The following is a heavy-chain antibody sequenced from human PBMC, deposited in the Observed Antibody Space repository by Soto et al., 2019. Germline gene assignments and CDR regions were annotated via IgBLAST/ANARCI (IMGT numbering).Heavy chain of an antibody. CDR1: GFTFSSYS. Sequence: PVGSLRLSCAASGFTFSSYSMNWVRQAPGKGLEWVSYISSSSSTIYYADSVKGRFTISRDNAKNSLYLQMNSLRDEDTAVYYCARDTYYYDSSGYYCDYWGQGTLVTVSS. V-gene: IGHV3-48*02. CDR3: ARDTYYYDSSGYYCDY. D-gene: IGHD3-22*01. J-gene: IGHJ4*02. CDR2: ISSSSSTI.